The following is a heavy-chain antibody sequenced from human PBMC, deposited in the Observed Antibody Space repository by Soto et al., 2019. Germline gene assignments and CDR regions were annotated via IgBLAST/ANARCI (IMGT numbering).Heavy chain of an antibody. D-gene: IGHD6-13*01. CDR1: GYSISSGYY. Sequence: SETLSLTCAVSGYSISSGYYWGWIRQPPGKGLEWIGSIYHSGSTYYNPSLKSRVTISVDTSKNQFSLKLSSVTAADTAVYYCARDGYSSSWYVLGSDYWGHGTLVTVSS. CDR2: IYHSGST. V-gene: IGHV4-38-2*02. CDR3: ARDGYSSSWYVLGSDY. J-gene: IGHJ4*01.